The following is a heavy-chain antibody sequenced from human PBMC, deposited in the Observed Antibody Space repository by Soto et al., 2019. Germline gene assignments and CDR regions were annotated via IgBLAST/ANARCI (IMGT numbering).Heavy chain of an antibody. CDR1: GCTFSTYG. CDR2: LNGGTGQT. J-gene: IGHJ6*02. V-gene: IGHV1-3*01. Sequence: GASVKVSCKASGCTFSTYGMHWVRQAPGQSLEWMGWLNGGTGQTRYSQKFQDRVIITRDTSASTGYMELSRLRSEDTAIYYCARGKGMEENYFYHGMDIWGQGTTVTVSS. D-gene: IGHD1-1*01. CDR3: ARGKGMEENYFYHGMDI.